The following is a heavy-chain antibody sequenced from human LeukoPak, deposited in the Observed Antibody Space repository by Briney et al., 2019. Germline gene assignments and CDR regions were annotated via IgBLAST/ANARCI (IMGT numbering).Heavy chain of an antibody. D-gene: IGHD2-2*01. Sequence: SETLSLTCTVSGGSISNYYWSWIRQPPGKGLEWIGYIYYSGSTNYNPSLKSRVTISVDTSKNQFSLKLSSVTAADTAVYYCATATLDCSSTSCYDAFDIWGQGTMVTVSS. CDR1: GGSISNYY. J-gene: IGHJ3*02. CDR2: IYYSGST. V-gene: IGHV4-59*01. CDR3: ATATLDCSSTSCYDAFDI.